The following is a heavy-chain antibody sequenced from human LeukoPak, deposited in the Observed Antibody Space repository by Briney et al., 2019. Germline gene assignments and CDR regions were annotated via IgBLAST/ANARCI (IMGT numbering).Heavy chain of an antibody. CDR3: ARVGGDDYGDPYAYYFDY. D-gene: IGHD4-17*01. CDR2: INPNSGGT. CDR1: GYTFNGYY. J-gene: IGHJ4*02. V-gene: IGHV1-2*06. Sequence: GASVKVSCKASGYTFNGYYIHWVRQAPGQGLEWMGRINPNSGGTNYPQTFQGRVTMTRDTSISTAYMELSSLRSDDTAVYYCARVGGDDYGDPYAYYFDYWGQGTLVTVSS.